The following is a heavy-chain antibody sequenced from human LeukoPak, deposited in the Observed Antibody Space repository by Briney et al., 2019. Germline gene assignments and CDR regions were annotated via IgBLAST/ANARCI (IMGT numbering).Heavy chain of an antibody. CDR3: AKSVAPYCSGGSCFDAFDI. D-gene: IGHD2-15*01. V-gene: IGHV3-23*01. CDR1: GFTFSSYA. Sequence: PGGSLRLSYAASGFTFSSYAMNWVRPAPGKGLEWVSAISHSGASTYYADSVKGRFTISRDNSKNTLYLQMNSLRAEDTAVYYCAKSVAPYCSGGSCFDAFDIWGQGTMVTVSS. J-gene: IGHJ3*02. CDR2: ISHSGAST.